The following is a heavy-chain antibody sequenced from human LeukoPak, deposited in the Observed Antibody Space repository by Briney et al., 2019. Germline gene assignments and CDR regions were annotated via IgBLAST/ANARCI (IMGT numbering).Heavy chain of an antibody. J-gene: IGHJ4*02. CDR3: AGEGHYYDSTGYYYGGEDY. CDR2: IYTRGST. Sequence: PSETLSLTCTVSGGSITSYYWSWIQQPAGKRLEWIGRIYTRGSTNYNPSLKSRVTVSVDTSRNQFSLKLTSVTAADTAVYYCAGEGHYYDSTGYYYGGEDYWGQGTLVTVSS. V-gene: IGHV4-4*07. CDR1: GGSITSYY. D-gene: IGHD3-22*01.